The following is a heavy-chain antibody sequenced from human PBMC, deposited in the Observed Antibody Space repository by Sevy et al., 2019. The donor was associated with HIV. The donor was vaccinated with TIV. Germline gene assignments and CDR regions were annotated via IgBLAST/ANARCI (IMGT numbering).Heavy chain of an antibody. CDR2: ISGSGGTT. V-gene: IGHV3-23*01. J-gene: IGHJ4*02. CDR1: GFTFSSYV. CDR3: AKEGGGNLRYFDWLLFFDY. Sequence: GGSLRLSCAASGFTFSSYVMSWVRQAPGKGLEWVSAISGSGGTTYYADSVKGRFTISRDNSKNTLYLQMNSLRAEDTAVYDCAKEGGGNLRYFDWLLFFDYWGQGTLVTVSS. D-gene: IGHD3-9*01.